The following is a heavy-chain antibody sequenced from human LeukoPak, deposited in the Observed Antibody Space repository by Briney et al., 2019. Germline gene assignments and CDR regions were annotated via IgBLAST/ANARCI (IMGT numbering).Heavy chain of an antibody. J-gene: IGHJ3*02. CDR2: ISSSSSYI. CDR3: ARGTRTVTTLGGAFDI. V-gene: IGHV3-21*01. Sequence: GGSLRLSCAASGFTFSSYSMNWVRQAPGKGLEWVSSISSSSSYIYYADSVKGRFTISRDNAKNSLYLQMNSLRAEDTAVYYCARGTRTVTTLGGAFDIWGQGTMVTVSS. D-gene: IGHD4-17*01. CDR1: GFTFSSYS.